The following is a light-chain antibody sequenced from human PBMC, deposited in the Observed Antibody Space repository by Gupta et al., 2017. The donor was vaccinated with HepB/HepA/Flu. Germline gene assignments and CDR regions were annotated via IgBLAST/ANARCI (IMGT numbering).Light chain of an antibody. CDR1: SSDVGSNNL. CDR2: EVS. Sequence: QSALTQPASVSGSPGQSITISCTGTSSDVGSNNLVSWFQHHPGKVPKLMIYEVSKRPSGVSNRFSASKSDNTASLTISGLQAEDEADYYCCSSAGTGSIYIFGGGTKLTVL. V-gene: IGLV2-23*02. CDR3: CSSAGTGSIYI. J-gene: IGLJ2*01.